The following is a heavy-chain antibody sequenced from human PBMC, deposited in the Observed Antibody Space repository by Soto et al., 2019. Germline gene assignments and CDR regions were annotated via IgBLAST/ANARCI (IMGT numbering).Heavy chain of an antibody. J-gene: IGHJ5*02. Sequence: VQLQESGPGLVKPSGTLSLTCTVSGGSISTTNWWSWVRQSPGKGLEWMGEILPIGSTNYNPSLKSRVTISIDKSKNQFSLRLSSVTAAYTAVYYCASGFDSDGLYNGGHPWGQGTLVSVSS. D-gene: IGHD3-22*01. CDR1: GGSISTTNW. V-gene: IGHV4-4*02. CDR2: ILPIGST. CDR3: ASGFDSDGLYNGGHP.